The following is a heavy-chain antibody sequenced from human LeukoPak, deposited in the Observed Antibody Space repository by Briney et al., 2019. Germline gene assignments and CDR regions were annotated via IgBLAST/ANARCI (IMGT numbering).Heavy chain of an antibody. V-gene: IGHV3-23*01. CDR3: AKDTIVVVPAQPQGMDV. CDR2: ISGSGGST. D-gene: IGHD2-2*01. J-gene: IGHJ6*02. Sequence: TGGSVRLSCAASGFTFSSYAMSWVLQAPGKGLEWVSAISGSGGSTYYADSVKGRFTISRDNSKNTLYLQMNSLRAEDTAVYYCAKDTIVVVPAQPQGMDVWGQGTTVTVSS. CDR1: GFTFSSYA.